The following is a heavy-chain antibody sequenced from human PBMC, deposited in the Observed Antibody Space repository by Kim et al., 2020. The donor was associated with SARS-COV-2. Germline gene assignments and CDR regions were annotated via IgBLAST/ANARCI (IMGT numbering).Heavy chain of an antibody. Sequence: SVKVSCKASGGTFSSYAISWVRQAPGQGLEWMGGIIPIFGTANYAQKFQGRVTITADESTSTAYMELSSLRSEDTAVYYCARGIAAAVSTWFDPWGQGTLVTVSS. CDR3: ARGIAAAVSTWFDP. D-gene: IGHD6-13*01. CDR2: IIPIFGTA. CDR1: GGTFSSYA. J-gene: IGHJ5*02. V-gene: IGHV1-69*13.